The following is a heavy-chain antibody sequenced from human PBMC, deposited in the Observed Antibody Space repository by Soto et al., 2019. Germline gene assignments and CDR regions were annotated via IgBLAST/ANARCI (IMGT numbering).Heavy chain of an antibody. V-gene: IGHV4-39*01. CDR3: ARHQGYYGSGSFDY. D-gene: IGHD3-10*01. CDR2: IYYSGST. CDR1: GGSISSSSYY. J-gene: IGHJ4*02. Sequence: QLQLQESGPGLVKPSETLSLTCTVSGGSISSSSYYWGWIRQPPGKGLEWIGSIYYSGSTYYNPSLKSRVTISVDTSKNQCALKLSSVPAADTAVYYCARHQGYYGSGSFDYWGQGTLVTVSS.